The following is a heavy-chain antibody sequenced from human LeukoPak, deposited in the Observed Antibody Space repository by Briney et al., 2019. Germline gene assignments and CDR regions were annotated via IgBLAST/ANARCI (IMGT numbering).Heavy chain of an antibody. D-gene: IGHD5-24*01. CDR3: ARHRTGRWLQMEDNYYYYGMDV. CDR1: GDSITRNNW. J-gene: IGHJ6*02. CDR2: IHPSGTT. V-gene: IGHV4-4*02. Sequence: SGTLSLTCAVSGDSITRNNWWHWVRPPPGKGLEWIGEIHPSGTTYYSPSLKSRVTISVDTSKNQFSLKLSSVTAADTAVYYCARHRTGRWLQMEDNYYYYGMDVWGQGTTVTVSS.